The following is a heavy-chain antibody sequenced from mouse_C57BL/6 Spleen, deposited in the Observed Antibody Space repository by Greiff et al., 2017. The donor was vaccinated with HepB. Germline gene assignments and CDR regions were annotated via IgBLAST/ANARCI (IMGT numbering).Heavy chain of an antibody. D-gene: IGHD1-1*01. CDR1: GYTFTDYY. V-gene: IGHV1-26*01. J-gene: IGHJ1*03. Sequence: EVQLQQSGPELVKPGASVKISCKASGYTFTDYYMNWVKQSHGKSLEWIGDINPNNGGTSYNQKFKGKATLTVDKSSSTAYMELRSLTSEDSAVYYCARKAYYYGVFDVWGTGTTVTVSS. CDR2: INPNNGGT. CDR3: ARKAYYYGVFDV.